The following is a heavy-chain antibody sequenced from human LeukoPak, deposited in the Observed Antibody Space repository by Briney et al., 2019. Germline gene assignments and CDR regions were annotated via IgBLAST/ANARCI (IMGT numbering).Heavy chain of an antibody. Sequence: ASVKVSCKASGGTFSSYTISWVRQAPGQGLEWMGRIIPILGIANYAQKFQGRVTITADKSTSTAYMELSSLRSEDTAVYYCAREGVGARRLDAFDIWGQGTMVTVSS. V-gene: IGHV1-69*04. CDR3: AREGVGARRLDAFDI. D-gene: IGHD1-26*01. CDR2: IIPILGIA. CDR1: GGTFSSYT. J-gene: IGHJ3*02.